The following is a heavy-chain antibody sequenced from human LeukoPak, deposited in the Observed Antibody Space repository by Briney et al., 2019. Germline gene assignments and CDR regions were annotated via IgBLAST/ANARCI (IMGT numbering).Heavy chain of an antibody. D-gene: IGHD2-8*02. CDR3: ATYRQVLLPFES. J-gene: IGHJ4*02. Sequence: GGSLRLSCAASGFTFSDSGMHWVRQAPGKGLEWVAFIRFDGSNKYYADSVKGRFTISRDISKNTLYLQMNSLRAEDTAIYYCATYRQVLLPFESWGQGTLVTVSS. V-gene: IGHV3-30*02. CDR2: IRFDGSNK. CDR1: GFTFSDSG.